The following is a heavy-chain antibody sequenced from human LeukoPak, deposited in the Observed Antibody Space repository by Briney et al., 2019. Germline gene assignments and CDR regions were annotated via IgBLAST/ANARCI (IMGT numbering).Heavy chain of an antibody. CDR3: AKATTTIAAVPHNP. D-gene: IGHD6-13*01. V-gene: IGHV1-8*01. CDR1: GYSFTTYD. Sequence: GASVTVSCKASGYSFTTYDVNWVRQAPGQGREWMGWMNPKGGNTGYAPKFQGRVTMTRNTSIDTAFMELKSLSFEDTAVYYCAKATTTIAAVPHNPWGQGTLVTVSS. CDR2: MNPKGGNT. J-gene: IGHJ5*02.